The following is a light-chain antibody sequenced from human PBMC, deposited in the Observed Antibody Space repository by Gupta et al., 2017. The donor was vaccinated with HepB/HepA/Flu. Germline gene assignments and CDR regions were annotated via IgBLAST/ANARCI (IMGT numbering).Light chain of an antibody. CDR3: QSYDSRRSGVV. CDR1: SSNIGAGFD. Sequence: QSVLTQPPSVSGAPGQRVTISCTRSSSNIGAGFDVHWYQQLPGTAPKLLIFGNINRPSGVPDRFSGSKSGTSASLAITGLQAEDEADYYCQSYDSRRSGVVFGGGTKLTVL. J-gene: IGLJ2*01. V-gene: IGLV1-40*01. CDR2: GNI.